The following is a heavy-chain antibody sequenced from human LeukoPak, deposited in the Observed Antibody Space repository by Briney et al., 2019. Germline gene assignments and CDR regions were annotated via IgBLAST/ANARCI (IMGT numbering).Heavy chain of an antibody. V-gene: IGHV3-7*01. Sequence: GGSLRLSCAASGFTFTNYWMSWVRQTPGKGLQWVATIKQDGSEKYYVDSVKGRFTISRDNAKKSLSLQMNSLTAEDTAVYYCARAAFSVVTHFDYWGQGTLVTVSS. CDR3: ARAAFSVVTHFDY. J-gene: IGHJ4*02. CDR1: GFTFTNYW. D-gene: IGHD4-23*01. CDR2: IKQDGSEK.